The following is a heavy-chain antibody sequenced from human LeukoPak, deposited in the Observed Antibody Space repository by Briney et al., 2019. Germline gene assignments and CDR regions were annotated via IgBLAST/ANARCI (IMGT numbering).Heavy chain of an antibody. D-gene: IGHD3-22*01. CDR3: AKGPEGSGYYRSPARPFGY. J-gene: IGHJ4*02. CDR2: ISGSGGST. V-gene: IGHV3-23*01. Sequence: GGSLRLSCAASGFTFSSYAMSWVRQAPGKGLEWVSAISGSGGSTYYADSVKGRFTISRDNSKKTLYLEMNRLRAEETAVYYCAKGPEGSGYYRSPARPFGYWGQGTLVTVSS. CDR1: GFTFSSYA.